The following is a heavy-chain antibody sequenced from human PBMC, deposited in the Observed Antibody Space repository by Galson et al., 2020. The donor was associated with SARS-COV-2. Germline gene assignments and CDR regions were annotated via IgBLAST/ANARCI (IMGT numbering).Heavy chain of an antibody. D-gene: IGHD3-22*01. Sequence: GGSLRLSCAASGFTFSNYAMTWVRQAPGKGLEWVSTLSGGATATYFADSVKGRFTISRDNSKNTLYLQMNSLRAEDTAVYYCAKAYYSDGTGYYHLTAFWGQGTLVTVSS. CDR3: AKAYYSDGTGYYHLTAF. V-gene: IGHV3-23*01. J-gene: IGHJ4*02. CDR1: GFTFSNYA. CDR2: LSGGATAT.